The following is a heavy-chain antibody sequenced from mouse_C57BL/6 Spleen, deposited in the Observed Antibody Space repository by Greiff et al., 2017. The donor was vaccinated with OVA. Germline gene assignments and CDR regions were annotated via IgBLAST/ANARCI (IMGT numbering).Heavy chain of an antibody. Sequence: QVQLQQSGPELVKPGASVKISCKASGYAFSSSWMNWVKQRPGQGLEWIGRFYPGDGGTNYNGKFKGKATLTADKSSSTAYMQLSRLTSEDSAVSVCVREGGRCRYAMDYWGQGTSVTVSS. V-gene: IGHV1-82*01. J-gene: IGHJ4*01. CDR2: FYPGDGGT. CDR1: GYAFSSSW. CDR3: VREGGRCRYAMDY. D-gene: IGHD1-1*01.